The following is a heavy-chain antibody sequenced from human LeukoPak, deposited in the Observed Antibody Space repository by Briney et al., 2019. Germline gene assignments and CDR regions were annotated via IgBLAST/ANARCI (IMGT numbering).Heavy chain of an antibody. Sequence: GESLKISCKGSGYSFTSYWIGWVRQMPGKGLEWMGIIYPGDSDTRYSPSFQGQVTISADKSISTAYLQWSSLKASDTAMYYCATASSNSGSYYYFDYWGQGTLVTVSS. D-gene: IGHD1-26*01. V-gene: IGHV5-51*01. J-gene: IGHJ4*02. CDR3: ATASSNSGSYYYFDY. CDR2: IYPGDSDT. CDR1: GYSFTSYW.